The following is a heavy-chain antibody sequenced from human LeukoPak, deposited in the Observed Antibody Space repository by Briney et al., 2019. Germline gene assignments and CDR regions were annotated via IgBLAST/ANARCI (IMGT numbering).Heavy chain of an antibody. CDR2: VYYSGKI. CDR1: GGSISNSGYY. J-gene: IGHJ4*02. CDR3: ARQGYADFSPRPFDY. V-gene: IGHV4-39*01. D-gene: IGHD4-17*01. Sequence: SETLSLTCTVSGGSISNSGYYWGWIRQPPGKGLEWIGSVYYSGKINYNPSLKNRVTISVDTSKNQFSLKLRSVTAADTAVFYCARQGYADFSPRPFDYWGQGTLVTASS.